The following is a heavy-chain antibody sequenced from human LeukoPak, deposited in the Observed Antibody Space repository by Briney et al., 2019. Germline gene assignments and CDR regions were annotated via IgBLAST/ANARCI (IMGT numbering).Heavy chain of an antibody. J-gene: IGHJ4*02. CDR1: GFTFSSYS. CDR3: ARDLLGYCSGGSCYPPDY. Sequence: GGSLRLSCAASGFTFSSYSMNWVCQAPGKGLEWVSSISSSSSYIYYADSVKGRFTISRDNARNSLYLQINSLRAEDTAVCYCARDLLGYCSGGSCYPPDYWGQGTLVTVSS. CDR2: ISSSSSYI. D-gene: IGHD2-15*01. V-gene: IGHV3-21*01.